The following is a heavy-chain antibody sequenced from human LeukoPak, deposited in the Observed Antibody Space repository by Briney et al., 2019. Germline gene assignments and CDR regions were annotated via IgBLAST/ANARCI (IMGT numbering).Heavy chain of an antibody. CDR2: IYYSGST. D-gene: IGHD2-15*01. CDR3: ARIMLGYCSGGSCYSGVKWFDP. J-gene: IGHJ5*02. Sequence: SETLSLTCTVSGGSSSSYYWSWIRQPPGKGLEWIGYIYYSGSTNYNPSLKSRVTISVDTSKNQFSLKLSSVTAADTAVYYCARIMLGYCSGGSCYSGVKWFDPWGQGTLVTVSS. CDR1: GGSSSSYY. V-gene: IGHV4-59*01.